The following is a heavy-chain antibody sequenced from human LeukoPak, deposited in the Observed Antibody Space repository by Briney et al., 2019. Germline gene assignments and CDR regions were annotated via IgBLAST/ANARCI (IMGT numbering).Heavy chain of an antibody. V-gene: IGHV1-69*02. D-gene: IGHD2-15*01. CDR1: GGTFSSYT. CDR2: IIPILGIA. CDR3: ATCSGGSCYSLDY. Sequence: SVKVSCKASGGTFSSYTISWVRQAPGQGLEWMGRIIPILGIANYAQKFQGRVTVTADKSTSTAYMELSSLRSEDTAVYYCATCSGGSCYSLDYWGQGTLVTVSS. J-gene: IGHJ4*02.